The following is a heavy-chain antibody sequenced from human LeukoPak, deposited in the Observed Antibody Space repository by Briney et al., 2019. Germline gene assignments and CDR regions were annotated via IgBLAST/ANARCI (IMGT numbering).Heavy chain of an antibody. D-gene: IGHD3-22*01. J-gene: IGHJ3*02. V-gene: IGHV4-39*01. CDR2: IYYSGST. Sequence: SETLSLTCIVSGGSISSSRDYWAWIRQPPGKGLEWIANIYYSGSTYYNPSLKSRVTISVDTSKNQFSLKLSSVTAADTAVYYCARPYYDRGDDAFDIWGQGTMVTVSS. CDR3: ARPYYDRGDDAFDI. CDR1: GGSISSSRDY.